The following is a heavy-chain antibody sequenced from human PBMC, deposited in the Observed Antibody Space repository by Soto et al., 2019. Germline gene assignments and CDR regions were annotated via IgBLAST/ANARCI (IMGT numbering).Heavy chain of an antibody. CDR2: IYYSRST. CDR3: ARQGFGVLHGLVDV. J-gene: IGHJ6*02. CDR1: GGSISSGGYY. D-gene: IGHD3-10*01. Sequence: TLSLTCTVSGGSISSGGYYWSWIRQNPGKGLEGNGYIYYSRSTFYNPSLKSRVTISVDTSKNQFSLKLSSVTAADTAVYYCARQGFGVLHGLVDVWGQGTTVTVSS. V-gene: IGHV4-31*03.